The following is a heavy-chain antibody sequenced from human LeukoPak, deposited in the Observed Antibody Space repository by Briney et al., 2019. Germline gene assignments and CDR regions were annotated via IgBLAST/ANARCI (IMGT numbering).Heavy chain of an antibody. CDR3: ARMVDYDILTGFSFGY. Sequence: SETLSLTCTVSGGSISSSSYYWGWIRQPPGKGLEWIGSIYYSGSTYYNPSLKSRVTISVDTSKNQFSLKLSSVTAADTAVYYCARMVDYDILTGFSFGYWGQGTLVTVSS. CDR1: GGSISSSSYY. CDR2: IYYSGST. V-gene: IGHV4-39*01. D-gene: IGHD3-9*01. J-gene: IGHJ4*02.